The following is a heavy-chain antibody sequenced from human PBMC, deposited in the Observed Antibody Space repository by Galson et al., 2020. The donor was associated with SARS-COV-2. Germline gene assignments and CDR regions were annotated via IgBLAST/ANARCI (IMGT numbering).Heavy chain of an antibody. V-gene: IGHV4-38-2*01. CDR1: GYSISSGYY. Sequence: SETLSLTCAVSGYSISSGYYWGWIRQPPGMGLEWIGSFYKSGNTYYNPSVSSRVTISVDMSKNEFSLNLRSVTASDTAVYYCARVGATIFGPAIDFWGPGSLVTVSS. J-gene: IGHJ4*02. CDR3: ARVGATIFGPAIDF. D-gene: IGHD3-3*01. CDR2: FYKSGNT.